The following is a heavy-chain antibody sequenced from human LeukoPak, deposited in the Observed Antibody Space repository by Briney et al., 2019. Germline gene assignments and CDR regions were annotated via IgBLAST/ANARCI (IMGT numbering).Heavy chain of an antibody. D-gene: IGHD3-22*01. J-gene: IGHJ6*04. CDR3: ARIGYGWGSVALYYYAMDV. Sequence: PGESLRISCKGSGYTFTSYWIIWVRQMPGKGLEWMGRIDPSDSYTNYSPSFEGHVTISADKSISTAYLQWSSLEASDTAMYYCARIGYGWGSVALYYYAMDVWGKGTTVTVSS. V-gene: IGHV5-10-1*01. CDR1: GYTFTSYW. CDR2: IDPSDSYT.